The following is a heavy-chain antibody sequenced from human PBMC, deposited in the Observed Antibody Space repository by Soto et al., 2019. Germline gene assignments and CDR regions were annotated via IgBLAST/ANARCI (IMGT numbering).Heavy chain of an antibody. Sequence: SVKVSCKASGGTFSSYAISWVRQAPGQGLEWMGGIIPIFGTANYAQKFQGRVTITADESTSTAYMELSSLRSEDTAVYYCASGDLDYYDSSGYYQKYFDYWGQGTLVTVSS. D-gene: IGHD3-22*01. V-gene: IGHV1-69*13. J-gene: IGHJ4*02. CDR1: GGTFSSYA. CDR3: ASGDLDYYDSSGYYQKYFDY. CDR2: IIPIFGTA.